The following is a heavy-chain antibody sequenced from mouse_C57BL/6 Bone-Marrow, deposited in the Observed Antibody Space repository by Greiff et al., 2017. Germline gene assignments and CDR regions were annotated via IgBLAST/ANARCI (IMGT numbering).Heavy chain of an antibody. V-gene: IGHV5-4*01. CDR2: ISAGGSYT. D-gene: IGHD2-12*01. CDR3: ARDNYYSQEDYSAMAY. Sequence: EVQLMESGGGLVKPGGSLQLSCAASGFTFSSSAMSWVRPTPEKRLEWVATISAGGSYTSYPDNVKGRFTISRDNAKNNLYLQMSHLKSEDTAMYYCARDNYYSQEDYSAMAYWGQGTSVTVSS. CDR1: GFTFSSSA. J-gene: IGHJ4*01.